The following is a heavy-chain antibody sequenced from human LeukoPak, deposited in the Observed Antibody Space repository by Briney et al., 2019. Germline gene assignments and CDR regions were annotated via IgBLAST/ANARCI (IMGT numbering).Heavy chain of an antibody. J-gene: IGHJ4*02. D-gene: IGHD2-15*01. Sequence: PGGSLRLSCAASGFTFSDYYMSWISQAPGKGLEWVSYISSSGSTIYYADSVKGRFTISRDNAKNSLYLQMNSLRAEDTAVYYCARYSPSTHAFDYWGQGTLVTVSS. CDR3: ARYSPSTHAFDY. CDR2: ISSSGSTI. CDR1: GFTFSDYY. V-gene: IGHV3-11*04.